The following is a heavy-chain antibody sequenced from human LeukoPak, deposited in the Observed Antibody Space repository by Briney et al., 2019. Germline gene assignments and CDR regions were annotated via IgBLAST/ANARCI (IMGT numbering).Heavy chain of an antibody. D-gene: IGHD4-17*01. CDR2: IYHSENT. V-gene: IGHV4-38-2*02. CDR1: VYSISTSYY. Sequence: SETLSLTSTVSVYSISTSYYGGWIRQPPGKGLGWIGSIYHSENTYYNPSLKSRVTISVDTSKNQFSLKLNSVTAADTAVYYCARAGYGDSDFDYWGQGTLVTVSS. CDR3: ARAGYGDSDFDY. J-gene: IGHJ4*02.